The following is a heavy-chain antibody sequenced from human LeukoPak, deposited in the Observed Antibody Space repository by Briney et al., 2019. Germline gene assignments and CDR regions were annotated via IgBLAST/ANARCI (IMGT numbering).Heavy chain of an antibody. CDR2: INQNGNEK. Sequence: GGSLRLSCAASGFTFSGSWMSWVRQAPGKGLEWVAIINQNGNEKYYVDSVKGRFSISRDNAKNSLSLQMNSLRAEDTAVYYCVLGYTYGYLFDCWGQGTLVTVSS. V-gene: IGHV3-7*01. CDR1: GFTFSGSW. D-gene: IGHD5-18*01. J-gene: IGHJ4*02. CDR3: VLGYTYGYLFDC.